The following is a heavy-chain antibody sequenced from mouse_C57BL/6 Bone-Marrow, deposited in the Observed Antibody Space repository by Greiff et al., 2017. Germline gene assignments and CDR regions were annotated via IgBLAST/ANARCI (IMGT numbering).Heavy chain of an antibody. V-gene: IGHV1-54*01. Sequence: QVQLQQSGAELVRPGTSVKVSCKASGYAFTNYLIEWVKQRPGQGLEWIGVINPGSGGTNYTAKFKGKATLTADKSSSTAYMQLSSLTSEDSAVYFCARCDYDLYAMDYWGQGTSVTVSS. CDR3: ARCDYDLYAMDY. D-gene: IGHD2-4*01. J-gene: IGHJ4*01. CDR1: GYAFTNYL. CDR2: INPGSGGT.